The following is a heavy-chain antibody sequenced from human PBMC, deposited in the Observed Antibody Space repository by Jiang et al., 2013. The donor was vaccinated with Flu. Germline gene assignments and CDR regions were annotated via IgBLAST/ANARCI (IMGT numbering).Heavy chain of an antibody. CDR3: ARNIWFGEKGEDYFDY. D-gene: IGHD3-10*01. CDR1: GFTFSSYA. J-gene: IGHJ4*02. V-gene: IGHV3-30*04. CDR2: ISYDGSNK. Sequence: RLSCAASGFTFSSYAMHWVRQAPGKGLEWVAVISYDGSNKYYADSVKGRFTISRDNSKNTLYLQMNSLRAEDTAMYYCARNIWFGEKGEDYFDYWGQGTLVTVSS.